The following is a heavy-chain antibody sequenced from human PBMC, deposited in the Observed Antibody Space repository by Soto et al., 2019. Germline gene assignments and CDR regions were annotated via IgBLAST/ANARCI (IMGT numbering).Heavy chain of an antibody. D-gene: IGHD3-16*01. J-gene: IGHJ3*02. V-gene: IGHV3-33*01. Sequence: GCLLLPGSASGFTFRIYSMHGVRQSPGKGLEWVAVMWYYGTNKYYGESVKGRFTISRDNSENTLYLQMNSLRVEDTAVYYCARDATFGTKGGSFDIWGHGTLVNVSS. CDR1: GFTFRIYS. CDR3: ARDATFGTKGGSFDI. CDR2: MWYYGTNK.